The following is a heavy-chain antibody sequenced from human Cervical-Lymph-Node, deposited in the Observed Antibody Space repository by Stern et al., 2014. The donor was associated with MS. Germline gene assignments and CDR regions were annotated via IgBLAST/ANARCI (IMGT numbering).Heavy chain of an antibody. V-gene: IGHV1-69*01. Sequence: VQLVESGAEVKQPGSSVKVSCKASGGTFSSYAISWVRQAPGQGLEWMGGIMPILGTANYAQKFQGRVTITADESTSTAYMELSSLRSEDTAVYYCASPKKPYCGGDCYFDYWGQGTLVTVSS. CDR1: GGTFSSYA. CDR3: ASPKKPYCGGDCYFDY. D-gene: IGHD2-21*02. CDR2: IMPILGTA. J-gene: IGHJ4*02.